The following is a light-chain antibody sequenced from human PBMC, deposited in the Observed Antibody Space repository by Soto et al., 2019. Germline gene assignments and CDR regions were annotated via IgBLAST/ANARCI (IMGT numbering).Light chain of an antibody. CDR1: QSIRSW. V-gene: IGKV1-5*01. CDR2: DAS. Sequence: DIQMTQSPSTLSASVGDRVTITCRASQSIRSWLAWYQQKPGKAPKVLIYDASSLESGVPSRFSGSGSGTEFTLTISSLQPDDFATYYCDHNNGYSWPFGQATKVDIK. J-gene: IGKJ1*01. CDR3: DHNNGYSWP.